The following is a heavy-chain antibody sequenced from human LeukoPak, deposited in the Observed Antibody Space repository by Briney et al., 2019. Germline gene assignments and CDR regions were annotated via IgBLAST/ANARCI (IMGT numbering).Heavy chain of an antibody. CDR3: ARQFTCDYCSGGSCYSGPLDY. CDR2: ISSSSSYI. CDR1: GFTFSSYS. Sequence: GGSVRLSCVASGFTFSSYSMNWVRQAPGKGLEWVSSISSSSSYIYYADSVKGRFTISRDNSKNTLYLQMNSLRAEDTAVYYCARQFTCDYCSGGSCYSGPLDYWGQGTLVTVSS. D-gene: IGHD2-15*01. V-gene: IGHV3-21*01. J-gene: IGHJ4*02.